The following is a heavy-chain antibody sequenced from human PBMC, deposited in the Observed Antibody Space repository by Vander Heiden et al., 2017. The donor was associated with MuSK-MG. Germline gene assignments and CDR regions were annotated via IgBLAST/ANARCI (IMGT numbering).Heavy chain of an antibody. CDR1: GGSIISSSYY. V-gene: IGHV4-39*01. CDR2: IYYRGST. J-gene: IGHJ4*02. Sequence: QLQLQASGPGLVKPSETLSLTCTVSGGSIISSSYYWGWIRQPPGKGLELIGSIYYRGSTYDNPSLKSRVTISVDTSKNQFSLKLSSVTAADTAVYYCARARGQWPGEIDYWGQGTLVTVSS. CDR3: ARARGQWPGEIDY. D-gene: IGHD3-16*01.